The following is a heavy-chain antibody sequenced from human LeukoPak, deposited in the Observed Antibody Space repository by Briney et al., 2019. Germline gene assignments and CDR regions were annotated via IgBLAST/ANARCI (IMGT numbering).Heavy chain of an antibody. Sequence: ASVKVPCKASGYTFTGYYIHWVRQAPGQGLEWVGWINPNSGGTNFAQKFQGRFTMTRDTSTTTAYMELSSLRSDDTAVYYCARARMGSAYDYFDYWGQGTLVTVSS. J-gene: IGHJ4*02. D-gene: IGHD5-12*01. CDR2: INPNSGGT. CDR1: GYTFTGYY. V-gene: IGHV1-2*02. CDR3: ARARMGSAYDYFDY.